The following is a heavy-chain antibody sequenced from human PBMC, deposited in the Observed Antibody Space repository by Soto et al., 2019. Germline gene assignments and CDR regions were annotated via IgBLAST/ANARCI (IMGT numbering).Heavy chain of an antibody. CDR3: ARQSGSYSRGLYYFDF. CDR1: GYTFTSYA. D-gene: IGHD1-26*01. V-gene: IGHV1-3*01. Sequence: RASVKVSCKASGYTFTSYAMHWVRQAPGQRLEWMGWINAGNGNTKYSQKFQGRVTITRDTSASTAYMELSSLRSEDTAVYYCARQSGSYSRGLYYFDFWGQGALVTVSS. J-gene: IGHJ4*02. CDR2: INAGNGNT.